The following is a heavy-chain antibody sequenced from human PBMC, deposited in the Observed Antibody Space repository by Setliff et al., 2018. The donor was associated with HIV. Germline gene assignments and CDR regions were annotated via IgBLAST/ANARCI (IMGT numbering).Heavy chain of an antibody. V-gene: IGHV1-18*01. D-gene: IGHD3-9*01. J-gene: IGHJ6*02. CDR3: ASGILTGYGMDV. CDR1: GYTFTNYG. Sequence: ASVKVSCKASGYTFTNYGINWVRQAPGQGLEWLGWISAYNGDTNYAQKLQGRVTMTTDSSTNTAYMELRSLRSDDTAVYYCASGILTGYGMDVWGQGTTVTVSS. CDR2: ISAYNGDT.